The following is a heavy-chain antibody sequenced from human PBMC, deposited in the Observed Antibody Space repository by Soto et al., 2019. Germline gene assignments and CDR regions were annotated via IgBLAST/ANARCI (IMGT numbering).Heavy chain of an antibody. CDR2: IYDSGST. CDR3: AREGYYYDSSGYFYYYGMDV. Sequence: SETLSLTCAVSGDSISRGGYSWTWIRQPPGKALEWIGNIYDSGSTSYNPSLKSRVTISVDTSKNQFSLKLSSVAAADTAVYYCAREGYYYDSSGYFYYYGMDVWGQGTTVTVSS. J-gene: IGHJ6*02. CDR1: GDSISRGGYS. D-gene: IGHD3-22*01. V-gene: IGHV4-30-2*01.